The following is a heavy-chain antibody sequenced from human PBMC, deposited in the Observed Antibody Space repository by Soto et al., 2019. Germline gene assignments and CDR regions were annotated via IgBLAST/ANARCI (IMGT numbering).Heavy chain of an antibody. J-gene: IGHJ5*02. Sequence: QVQLVQSGAEVKKPGSSVKVSCKASGGTFSSYAISWVRQAPGQGLEWMGGLIPIFGTANYAQKFKGRVTITADEYKSTAYMELRSRRSEDTAVYYCARFSGYALTWFAPWGQRTMVTVSS. CDR1: GGTFSSYA. D-gene: IGHD3-22*01. V-gene: IGHV1-69*01. CDR3: ARFSGYALTWFAP. CDR2: LIPIFGTA.